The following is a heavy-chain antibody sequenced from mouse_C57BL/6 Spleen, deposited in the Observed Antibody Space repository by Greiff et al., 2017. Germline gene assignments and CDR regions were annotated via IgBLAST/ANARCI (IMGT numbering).Heavy chain of an antibody. Sequence: DVMLVESGGGLVKPGGSLKLSCAASGFTFSSYAMSWVRQTPEKRLEWVATISDGGSYTYYPDNVKGRFTISRDNAKNNLYLQMSHLKSEDTAMYYCARDFLDGYLFAYWGQGTLVTVSA. D-gene: IGHD2-3*01. CDR3: ARDFLDGYLFAY. J-gene: IGHJ3*01. CDR2: ISDGGSYT. V-gene: IGHV5-4*01. CDR1: GFTFSSYA.